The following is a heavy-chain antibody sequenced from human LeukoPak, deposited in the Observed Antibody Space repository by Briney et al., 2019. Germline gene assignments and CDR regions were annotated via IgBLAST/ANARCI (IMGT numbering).Heavy chain of an antibody. J-gene: IGHJ4*02. Sequence: GGSLRLSCAASGFTFSGYAMHWVRQAPGKGLEWVGRIKGKTAAGAPDYVASVKGRFTISRDDSKNTLFPQMNSLKTEDTAVYYCITGDYDFWSGFYSPNHYFDYWGQGTLVTVSS. CDR2: IKGKTAAGAP. V-gene: IGHV3-15*01. CDR3: ITGDYDFWSGFYSPNHYFDY. D-gene: IGHD3-3*01. CDR1: GFTFSGYA.